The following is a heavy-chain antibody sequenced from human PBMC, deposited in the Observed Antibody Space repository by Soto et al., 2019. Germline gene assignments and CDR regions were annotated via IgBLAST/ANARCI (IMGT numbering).Heavy chain of an antibody. J-gene: IGHJ6*02. CDR1: GFTFSSYG. CDR3: AKGRQWLRHGMDV. CDR2: ISYDGSNK. V-gene: IGHV3-30*18. Sequence: QVQLVESGGGVVQPGRSLRLSCAASGFTFSSYGMHWVRQAPGKGLEWVAVISYDGSNKYYADSVKGRFTISRDNSKNTLYLQRNSLRAEDTAVYYCAKGRQWLRHGMDVWGQGTTVTVSS. D-gene: IGHD6-19*01.